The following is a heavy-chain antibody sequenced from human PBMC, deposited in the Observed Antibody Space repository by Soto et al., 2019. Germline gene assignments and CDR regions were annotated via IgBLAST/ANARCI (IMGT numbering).Heavy chain of an antibody. V-gene: IGHV4-59*01. CDR2: IFYSGTT. D-gene: IGHD1-26*01. CDR1: GGSLTTYF. J-gene: IGHJ3*02. CDR3: ARGRGGTYDAFDI. Sequence: PSETLSLTCNVSGGSLTTYFWSWIRQPPGKGLEWIGYIFYSGTTNYNPSLKSRVTMSIDTSRNRLALKLTSLTAADSAVYYCARGRGGTYDAFDIWGQGTMVTVSS.